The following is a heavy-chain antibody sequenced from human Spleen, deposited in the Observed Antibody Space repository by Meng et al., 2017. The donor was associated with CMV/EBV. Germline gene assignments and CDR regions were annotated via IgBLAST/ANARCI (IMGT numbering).Heavy chain of an antibody. CDR3: ASQRNH. J-gene: IGHJ5*02. CDR2: ISGSGGST. CDR1: GFIFRNYA. V-gene: IGHV3-23*01. Sequence: GGSLRLSCAASGFIFRNYAMSWVRQAPGKGLEWVSLISGSGGSTNYADSVKGRFTISRDNSKNTLYLQMNSLRVEDTAVYYCASQRNHWGQGTLVTVSS.